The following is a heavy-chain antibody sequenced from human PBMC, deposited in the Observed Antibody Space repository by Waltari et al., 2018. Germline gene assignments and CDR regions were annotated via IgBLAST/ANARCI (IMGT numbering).Heavy chain of an antibody. CDR2: IYHSGST. CDR3: ARDIPMTTVTNEGY. CDR1: GYSISRGYS. J-gene: IGHJ4*02. V-gene: IGHV4-38-2*02. D-gene: IGHD4-17*01. Sequence: QVQLQESGPGLVKPSETLSLTCTVSGYSISRGYSWGWIRQPPGKGLEWIGSIYHSGSTYYNPSLKSRVTISVDTSKNQFSLKLSSVTAADTAVYYCARDIPMTTVTNEGYWGQGTLVTVSS.